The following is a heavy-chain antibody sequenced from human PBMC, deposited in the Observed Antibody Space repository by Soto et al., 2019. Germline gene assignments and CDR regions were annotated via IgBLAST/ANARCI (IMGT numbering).Heavy chain of an antibody. Sequence: PSETLSLTCTVSGGSISSYYWSWIRQPPGKGLEWIGYIYYSGSTNYNPSLKSRVTISVDTSKNQFPLKLSSETAADTAVYYGARDSGIAAAGTISYFDYWGQGTLVTVSS. J-gene: IGHJ4*02. CDR3: ARDSGIAAAGTISYFDY. CDR2: IYYSGST. V-gene: IGHV4-59*01. CDR1: GGSISSYY. D-gene: IGHD6-13*01.